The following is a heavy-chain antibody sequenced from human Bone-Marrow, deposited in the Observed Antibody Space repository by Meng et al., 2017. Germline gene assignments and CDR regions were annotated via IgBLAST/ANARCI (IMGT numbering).Heavy chain of an antibody. Sequence: ASVKVSCKASGYTFPDYWLHWVRRAPGQGLEWMGRINPKSGDTHYAQRFQGRVTMTGDTSISTAYMELSGLRSDDTAMYYCVRDEDISAAGKLFGDCWGQGTLVTVSS. CDR1: GYTFPDYW. V-gene: IGHV1-2*06. D-gene: IGHD6-13*01. CDR2: INPKSGDT. CDR3: VRDEDISAAGKLFGDC. J-gene: IGHJ4*02.